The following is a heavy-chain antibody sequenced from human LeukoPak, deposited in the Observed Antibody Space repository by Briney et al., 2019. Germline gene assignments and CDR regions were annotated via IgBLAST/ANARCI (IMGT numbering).Heavy chain of an antibody. CDR1: GGSISSSSYY. J-gene: IGHJ4*02. Sequence: PSETLSLTCTVSGGSISSSSYYWGWIRQPPGKGLEWIGSIYYSGSTYYNPSLKSRVTISVDTSKNQFSLKLSSVTAADTAVYYCAKTPSGYSYGLFDYWGQGTLVTVSS. CDR2: IYYSGST. V-gene: IGHV4-39*07. D-gene: IGHD5-18*01. CDR3: AKTPSGYSYGLFDY.